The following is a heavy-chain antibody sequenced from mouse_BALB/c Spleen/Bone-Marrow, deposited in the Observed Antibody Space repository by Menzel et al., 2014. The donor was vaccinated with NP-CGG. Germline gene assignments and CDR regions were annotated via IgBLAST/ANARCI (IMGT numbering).Heavy chain of an antibody. CDR3: AREKGLRRGAMDY. J-gene: IGHJ4*01. CDR1: GYAFTNYL. V-gene: IGHV1-54*01. CDR2: INPGSGGT. Sequence: VQLQQSGAELVRPGTSVKVSCKASGYAFTNYLIEWVKQRPGQGLEWIGVINPGSGGTNYNEKFKGKATLTADKSSSTAYMQLSSLTSGDSAVYFCAREKGLRRGAMDYWGQGTSVTVSS. D-gene: IGHD2-12*01.